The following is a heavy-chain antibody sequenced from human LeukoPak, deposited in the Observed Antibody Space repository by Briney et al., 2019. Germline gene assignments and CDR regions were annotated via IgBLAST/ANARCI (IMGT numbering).Heavy chain of an antibody. J-gene: IGHJ4*02. D-gene: IGHD3-3*01. Sequence: SETLSLTCAVFGGSFDGYYWSWIRQPPGKGLEWIGEITYGGSTNYNPSLKSRVTISVDTSKIQFTLDLSSVTAEDTAVYYCARGLASGYPPIPFDYWGQGTQVTVSS. V-gene: IGHV4-34*01. CDR2: ITYGGST. CDR1: GGSFDGYY. CDR3: ARGLASGYPPIPFDY.